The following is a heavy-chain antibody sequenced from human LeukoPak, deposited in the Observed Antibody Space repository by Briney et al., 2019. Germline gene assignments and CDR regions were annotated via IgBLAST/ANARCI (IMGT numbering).Heavy chain of an antibody. CDR2: ISGSGGST. J-gene: IGHJ4*02. CDR1: GFTFSSYA. V-gene: IGHV3-23*01. CDR3: AKEGPSHYYDSSGFFDY. Sequence: GGSLRLSCAASGFTFSSYALSWVRQAPGKGLEWVSAISGSGGSTYYADSVKGRFTISRDNSKNTLYLQMNSLRAEDTAVYYCAKEGPSHYYDSSGFFDYWGQGTLVTVSS. D-gene: IGHD3-22*01.